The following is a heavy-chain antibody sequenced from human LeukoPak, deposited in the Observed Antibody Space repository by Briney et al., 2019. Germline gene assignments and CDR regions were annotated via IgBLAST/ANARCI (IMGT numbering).Heavy chain of an antibody. J-gene: IGHJ4*02. V-gene: IGHV3-23*01. Sequence: PGGSLRLSCAASGFTFSSYAMSWVRQAPGKGLEWVSGISGSGGNTYYADSVKGRFTISRDNSNNTLYLQMNSLRAEDTAVYYCATMGAKTFDHWGQGTLVTVSS. CDR3: ATMGAKTFDH. CDR1: GFTFSSYA. CDR2: ISGSGGNT. D-gene: IGHD1-26*01.